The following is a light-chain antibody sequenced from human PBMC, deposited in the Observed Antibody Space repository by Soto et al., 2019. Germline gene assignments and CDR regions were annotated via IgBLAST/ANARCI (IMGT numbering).Light chain of an antibody. J-gene: IGKJ5*01. V-gene: IGKV3-11*01. CDR2: DTC. CDR3: QQRSNWPPIT. CDR1: QSVSSY. Sequence: EIVLTQSPATLSLSPGERATLSCRASQSVSSYLAWYQQKPGQAPRLLIYDTCNRATDIPARFSGSGSGTDFTLTISSLEPEDFAVYDCQQRSNWPPITFGQGTRLEIK.